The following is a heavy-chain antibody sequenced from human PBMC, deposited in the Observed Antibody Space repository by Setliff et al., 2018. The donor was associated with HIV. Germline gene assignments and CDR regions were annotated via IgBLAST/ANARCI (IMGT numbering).Heavy chain of an antibody. J-gene: IGHJ6*03. V-gene: IGHV4-61*02. CDR3: ARDVAVAGTYYYYYMDV. Sequence: SETLSLTCTVSGGSISSSSYYWSWIRQPAGKGLEWIGRIYTSGSTNYNPSLKSRVTMSVDTSKNQFSLKLSSVTAADTAVYYCARDVAVAGTYYYYYMDVWGKGTTVTVSS. D-gene: IGHD6-19*01. CDR2: IYTSGST. CDR1: GGSISSSSYY.